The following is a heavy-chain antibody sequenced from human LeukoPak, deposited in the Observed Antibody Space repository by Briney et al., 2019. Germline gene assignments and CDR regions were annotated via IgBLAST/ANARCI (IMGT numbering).Heavy chain of an antibody. V-gene: IGHV3-23*01. J-gene: IGHJ6*03. D-gene: IGHD5-18*01. CDR3: ARGSVQLWLRDTYYYMDV. Sequence: PGGSLRLSCAASGFTFSTYAMNWVRQAPGKGLEWVSVIIGNGGGIHYADSVKGRFTISRDNSKNTLYLQMNSLRAEDTALYFCARGSVQLWLRDTYYYMDVWGKGTTVTVSS. CDR2: IIGNGGGI. CDR1: GFTFSTYA.